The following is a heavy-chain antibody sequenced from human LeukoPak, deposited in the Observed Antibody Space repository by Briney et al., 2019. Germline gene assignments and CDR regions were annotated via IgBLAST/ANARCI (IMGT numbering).Heavy chain of an antibody. Sequence: ASVKVSCKASGGTFSSYAISWVRQAPGQGLEWMGGIIPIFGTANYAQKFQGRVTITTDESTSTAYMELSSLRSEDTAVYYCARDQRYYYDSSGYYHFDYWGQGTLVTVSS. D-gene: IGHD3-22*01. CDR1: GGTFSSYA. CDR3: ARDQRYYYDSSGYYHFDY. CDR2: IIPIFGTA. V-gene: IGHV1-69*05. J-gene: IGHJ4*02.